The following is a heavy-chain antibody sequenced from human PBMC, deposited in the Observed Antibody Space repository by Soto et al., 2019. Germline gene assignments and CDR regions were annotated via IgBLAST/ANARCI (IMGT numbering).Heavy chain of an antibody. CDR3: ARPGDYYYYGMDV. V-gene: IGHV5-10-1*01. CDR2: IDPSDSYT. CDR1: GYSFTSHW. J-gene: IGHJ6*02. Sequence: PGESLKISCQGSGYSFTSHWISWVRQMPGKGLEWMGRIDPSDSYTNYSPSFQGHVTISADKSISTAYLQWRSLKASDTALYYCARPGDYYYYGMDVWGQGTMVTVSS.